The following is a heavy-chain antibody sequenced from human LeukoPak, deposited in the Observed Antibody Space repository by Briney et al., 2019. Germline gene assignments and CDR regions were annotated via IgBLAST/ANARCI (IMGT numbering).Heavy chain of an antibody. Sequence: GGSLRLSCAASGFSFSYCNMHWVRQAPGKGLEWVSSITSGSNYVYYADSVKGRFTISRDNAKNSLSLQMNSLRAEDTAVYYCAKPPITHYGMDVWGQGTTVTVSS. D-gene: IGHD3-10*01. J-gene: IGHJ6*02. CDR1: GFSFSYCN. CDR3: AKPPITHYGMDV. CDR2: ITSGSNYV. V-gene: IGHV3-21*04.